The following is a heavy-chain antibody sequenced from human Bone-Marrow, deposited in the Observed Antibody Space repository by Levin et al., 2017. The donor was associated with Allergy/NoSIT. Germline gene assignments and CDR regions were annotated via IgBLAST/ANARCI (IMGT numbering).Heavy chain of an antibody. V-gene: IGHV4-39*07. Sequence: PGGSLRLSCSVSGDSISSSSYYWGWIRQPPGKGLEWIGTIFYSGNTYYNPSLKSRVTLSVDTSKNQFSLKLASVTAADTAVYYCAREDASGSFVDYWGQGTLVIVSS. CDR3: AREDASGSFVDY. CDR2: IFYSGNT. J-gene: IGHJ4*02. CDR1: GDSISSSSYY. D-gene: IGHD3-10*01.